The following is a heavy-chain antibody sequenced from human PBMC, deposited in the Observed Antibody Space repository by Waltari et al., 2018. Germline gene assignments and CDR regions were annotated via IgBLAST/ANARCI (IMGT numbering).Heavy chain of an antibody. D-gene: IGHD2-21*01. CDR2: IDPNSGAT. CDR1: RTDISTHS. J-gene: IGHJ4*02. Sequence: LVQSGTEVRRPGAAVKVSCKASRTDISTHSLHWGRRSPGQGLEWMGWIDPNSGATNYGQKFKDRITLTWDTSVNTAYMELTRLASFDTGVYYCAREYCAGECRLFDFWGQGTGLTVSS. V-gene: IGHV1-2*02. CDR3: AREYCAGECRLFDF.